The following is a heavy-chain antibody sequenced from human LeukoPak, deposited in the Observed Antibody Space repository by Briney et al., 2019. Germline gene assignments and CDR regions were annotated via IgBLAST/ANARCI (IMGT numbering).Heavy chain of an antibody. CDR3: ARGKSGWYFSVDY. D-gene: IGHD6-19*01. CDR1: GFTFSSYT. V-gene: IGHV3-21*01. Sequence: GGSLRLSCAASGFTFSSYTMNWVRQAPGKGLEWVSSISTSSSYIYYADSVKGRFTISRDNAKNSLYLQMNNLRAEDTAVYYCARGKSGWYFSVDYWGQGTLVTVSS. J-gene: IGHJ4*02. CDR2: ISTSSSYI.